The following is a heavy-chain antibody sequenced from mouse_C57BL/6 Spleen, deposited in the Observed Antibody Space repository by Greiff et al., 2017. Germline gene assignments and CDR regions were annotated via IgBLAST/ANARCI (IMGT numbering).Heavy chain of an antibody. CDR2: IYPGSGGT. CDR1: GYTFTSYW. CDR3: ARWAGGDGGFAY. V-gene: IGHV1-55*01. J-gene: IGHJ3*01. D-gene: IGHD3-3*01. Sequence: QVQLQQPGPELVKPGASVKMSCKASGYTFTSYWITWVKQRPGQGLEWIGDIYPGSGGTNYNEKFKSKATLTVDTSSSTAYMQLRSLTSEDSAVYYCARWAGGDGGFAYWGQGTLVTVSA.